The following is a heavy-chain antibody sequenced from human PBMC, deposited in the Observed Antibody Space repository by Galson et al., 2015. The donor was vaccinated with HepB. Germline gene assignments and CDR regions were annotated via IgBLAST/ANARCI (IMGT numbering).Heavy chain of an antibody. J-gene: IGHJ6*02. CDR3: ATDPTGGDYGGMDV. CDR1: GYTLTELS. Sequence: SVKVSCKVSGYTLTELSMHWVRQAPGKGLEWMGGFDPEDGETIYAQKFQGRVTMTEDTSTDTAYMELSSLRSEDTAVYYCATDPTGGDYGGMDVWGQVTTVTVSS. V-gene: IGHV1-24*01. CDR2: FDPEDGET. D-gene: IGHD2-8*02.